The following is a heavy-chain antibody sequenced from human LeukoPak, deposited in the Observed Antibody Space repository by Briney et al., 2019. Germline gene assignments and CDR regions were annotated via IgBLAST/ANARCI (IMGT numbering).Heavy chain of an antibody. D-gene: IGHD2-15*01. V-gene: IGHV4-59*01. CDR2: IYDRGST. J-gene: IGHJ4*02. Sequence: PSETLSLTCTVSGGSISNSYWSWIRQPPGKGLEWIGYIYDRGSTNYNPSLKSRITMSVDSSKIQFPLNLTSVTAADTAVYYCVRDDGGFDYWGQGILVTVSS. CDR3: VRDDGGFDY. CDR1: GGSISNSY.